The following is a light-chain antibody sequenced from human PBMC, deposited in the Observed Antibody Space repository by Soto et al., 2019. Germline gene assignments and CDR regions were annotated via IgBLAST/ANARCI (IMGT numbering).Light chain of an antibody. CDR3: QQYGSSPRT. V-gene: IGKV3-20*01. Sequence: EIVLTQSPGTLSLSPGDRATLSCRASQSVSRSFLAWYQQKPGQAPRLLIYGASSRATGIPDRFSGSGSGTDFTLTISRLEPEDFAMYYCQQYGSSPRTFGQGTKVDIK. CDR1: QSVSRSF. CDR2: GAS. J-gene: IGKJ1*01.